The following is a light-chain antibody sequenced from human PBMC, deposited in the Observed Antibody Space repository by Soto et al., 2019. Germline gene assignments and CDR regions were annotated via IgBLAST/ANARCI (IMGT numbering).Light chain of an antibody. CDR1: SRDIGGYNF. Sequence: QSALTQPASVSGSPGQSITMSCTGTSRDIGGYNFVSWYQQYPGKAPKLMISEVSNRPSGVSDRFSGSKSGNTASLTISGLQAEDEGDYYCVAWDGSLNGWVFGGGTKLTVL. CDR3: VAWDGSLNGWV. V-gene: IGLV2-14*01. J-gene: IGLJ3*02. CDR2: EVS.